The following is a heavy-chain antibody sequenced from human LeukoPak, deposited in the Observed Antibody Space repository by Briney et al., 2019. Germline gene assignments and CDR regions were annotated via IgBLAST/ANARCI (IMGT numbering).Heavy chain of an antibody. D-gene: IGHD3-22*01. CDR1: GGSISSYY. CDR3: ASTYYDSSGSFDY. Sequence: SETLSLTCTVSGGSISSYYWSWIRQPPGKGLEWIGYIYYSGSTNYNPSLKSRVTISVDTSKNQFALKLSSVTAADTAVYYCASTYYDSSGSFDYWGQGTLVTVSS. J-gene: IGHJ4*02. CDR2: IYYSGST. V-gene: IGHV4-59*08.